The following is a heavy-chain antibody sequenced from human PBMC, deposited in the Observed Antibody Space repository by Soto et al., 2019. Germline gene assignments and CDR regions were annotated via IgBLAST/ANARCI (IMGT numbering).Heavy chain of an antibody. V-gene: IGHV1-24*01. Sequence: ASVKVSCKVSGYTLTELSMHWVRQAPGKGLEWMGGFDPEDGETIYAQKFQGRVTMTEDTSTDTAYMELGSLRSEDTAVYYCATDKCGTAVAGTWCRYYYYGMDVWGQGTTVTVSS. J-gene: IGHJ6*02. D-gene: IGHD6-19*01. CDR3: ATDKCGTAVAGTWCRYYYYGMDV. CDR2: FDPEDGET. CDR1: GYTLTELS.